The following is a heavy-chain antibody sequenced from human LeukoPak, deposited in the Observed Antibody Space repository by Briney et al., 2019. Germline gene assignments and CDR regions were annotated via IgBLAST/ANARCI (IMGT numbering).Heavy chain of an antibody. V-gene: IGHV3-9*01. D-gene: IGHD1-26*01. CDR3: AAASGSRYY. CDR2: ISWNSGSI. J-gene: IGHJ4*02. CDR1: GFTFDDYA. Sequence: PGGSLRLSCAASGFTFDDYAMHWVRQAPGKGLEWVSGISWNSGSIGYADSVKGRFTISRDNAKNSLYLQMNSLRAEDTALYYCAAASGSRYYWGQGTLVTVSS.